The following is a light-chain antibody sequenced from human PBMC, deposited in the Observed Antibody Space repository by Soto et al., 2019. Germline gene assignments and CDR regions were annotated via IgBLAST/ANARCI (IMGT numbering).Light chain of an antibody. Sequence: DIVMTQSPDSLAVSLGERATINCKSSQSVLSTSNNKNYLSWHQQKPGQPPRLLIYWASTRESGVPDRFSGSGSGTDLTLTISSLQAEDVAIYYCQQHFTAPLTFGGGTKVEIK. V-gene: IGKV4-1*01. CDR1: QSVLSTSNNKNY. CDR2: WAS. J-gene: IGKJ4*01. CDR3: QQHFTAPLT.